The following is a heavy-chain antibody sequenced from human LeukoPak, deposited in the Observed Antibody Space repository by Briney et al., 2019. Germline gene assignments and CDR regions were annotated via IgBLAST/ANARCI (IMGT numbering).Heavy chain of an antibody. CDR3: ARDRIAVAGTGHYYYYGMDV. V-gene: IGHV3-30-3*01. Sequence: PGGSLRLSCAASGFTFSSYAMHWVRQAPGKGLEWVAVISYDGSNKYYADSVKGRFTVSRDNAKNSLYLQMNSLRAEDTAVYYCARDRIAVAGTGHYYYYGMDVWGQGTTATVSS. J-gene: IGHJ6*02. CDR1: GFTFSSYA. CDR2: ISYDGSNK. D-gene: IGHD6-19*01.